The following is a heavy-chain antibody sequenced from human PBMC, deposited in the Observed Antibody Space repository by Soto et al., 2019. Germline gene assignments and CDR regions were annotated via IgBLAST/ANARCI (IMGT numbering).Heavy chain of an antibody. Sequence: QVQLQESGPGLVKPPQTLSLTCTVSGDTINTPHYYWTWIRQPPGKDLEWIGYIYYSGSTSYNPSHKSRVSMSMDTSKNQFSLQVTSVTAADTAMYYCARGYYYDKIAWPPGEWGPGTRVTVSS. CDR1: GDTINTPHYY. V-gene: IGHV4-30-4*01. CDR3: ARGYYYDKIAWPPGE. J-gene: IGHJ4*02. CDR2: IYYSGST. D-gene: IGHD3-22*01.